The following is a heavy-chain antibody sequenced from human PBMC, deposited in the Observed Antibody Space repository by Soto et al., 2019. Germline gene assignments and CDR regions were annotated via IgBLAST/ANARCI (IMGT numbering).Heavy chain of an antibody. J-gene: IGHJ4*02. CDR1: GFSLSTSW. V-gene: IGHV3-23*01. D-gene: IGHD4-17*01. CDR3: AKGIYGDYDY. CDR2: ISGSGASA. Sequence: GGSLRLSCTASGFSLSTSWMTWVRQAPGKGLEWVSSISGSGASAYYADSVKGRFTISRDNSKNTLHLQMNSLRAEDTAVYYCAKGIYGDYDYWGQGTLVTVSS.